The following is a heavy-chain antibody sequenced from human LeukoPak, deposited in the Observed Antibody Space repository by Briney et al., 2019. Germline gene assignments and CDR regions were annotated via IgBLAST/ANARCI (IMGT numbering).Heavy chain of an antibody. CDR3: ARMWGGIQYFDY. D-gene: IGHD3-16*01. CDR1: GYSFTDFY. CDR2: INPSTGTA. V-gene: IGHV1-46*01. Sequence: GASVKVSCKASGYSFTDFYIHWIRQAPGQGLEWMAMINPSTGTATFAQIFEDRVTLTRDTSTSTVYMELASLRSEDTAVYYCARMWGGIQYFDYWGQGALVTVSS. J-gene: IGHJ4*02.